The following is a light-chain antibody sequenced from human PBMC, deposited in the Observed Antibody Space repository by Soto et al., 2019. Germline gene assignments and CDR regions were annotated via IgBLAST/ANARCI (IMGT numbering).Light chain of an antibody. V-gene: IGLV2-23*01. CDR1: SREFGSYNL. Sequence: SSLTQPASVSWFPGQSIPISCTGTSREFGSYNLVSWYQQHPGKAPKLMIYEGSKRPSGVSNRFSGSKSGNTASLTISGLQAEDEADYYCCSYAGSSTPVVFGGGTKVTVL. CDR2: EGS. CDR3: CSYAGSSTPVV. J-gene: IGLJ2*01.